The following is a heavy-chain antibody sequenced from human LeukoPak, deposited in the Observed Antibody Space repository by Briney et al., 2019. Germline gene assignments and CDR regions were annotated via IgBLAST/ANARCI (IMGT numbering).Heavy chain of an antibody. CDR3: ARGAGSYLY. D-gene: IGHD1-26*01. V-gene: IGHV4-34*01. CDR1: GGSFSGYY. Sequence: SETLSLTCAVYGGSFSGYYWSWIRQPPGKGLEWIGETNHSGSTNYNSSLKSRVTISVDTSKNQFSLKLSSVTAADTAVYYCARGAGSYLYWGQGTLVTVSS. CDR2: TNHSGST. J-gene: IGHJ4*02.